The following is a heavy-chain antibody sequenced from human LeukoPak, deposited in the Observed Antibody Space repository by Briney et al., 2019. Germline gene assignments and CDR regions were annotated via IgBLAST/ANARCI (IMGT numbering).Heavy chain of an antibody. CDR1: GFTFSSYA. V-gene: IGHV3-30*04. Sequence: PGGSLRLSCAASGFTFSSYAMHWVRQAPDKGLEWVAIISYEGSNKYYADSVKGRFTVSRDNSKNTLHLQMNSLRAGDTAVYYCARGSSSSPDDAFDIWGQGTMVTVSS. CDR3: ARGSSSSPDDAFDI. J-gene: IGHJ3*02. CDR2: ISYEGSNK. D-gene: IGHD6-6*01.